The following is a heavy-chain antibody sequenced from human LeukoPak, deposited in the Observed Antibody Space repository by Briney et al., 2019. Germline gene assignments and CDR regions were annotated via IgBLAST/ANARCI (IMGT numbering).Heavy chain of an antibody. D-gene: IGHD3-9*01. CDR2: IYYSGST. CDR1: GGSISSYY. V-gene: IGHV4-59*01. J-gene: IGHJ3*02. Sequence: SETLSLTCTVSGGSISSYYWSWIRQPPGKGLEWIGYIYYSGSTNYNPSLKSRVTISVDTSKNQFPLKLSSVTAADTAVYYCARDLPILTHQTAHAFDIWGQGTMVTVSS. CDR3: ARDLPILTHQTAHAFDI.